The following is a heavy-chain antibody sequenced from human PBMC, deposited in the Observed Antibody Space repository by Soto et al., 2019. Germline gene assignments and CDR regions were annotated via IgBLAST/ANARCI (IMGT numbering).Heavy chain of an antibody. V-gene: IGHV4-4*09. CDR1: GGTIIGYC. J-gene: IGHJ4*02. CDR2: TYNSVST. D-gene: IGHD6-19*01. Sequence: SETLSVPWTVSGGTIIGYCWSWIRQNPGKGLEWIGYTYNSVSTYYNPSLKSRVTISVDTSKNQFSLKLSSVTAADTAVYYRARFRMQWLAGFDYWGQGTLVTVSS. CDR3: ARFRMQWLAGFDY.